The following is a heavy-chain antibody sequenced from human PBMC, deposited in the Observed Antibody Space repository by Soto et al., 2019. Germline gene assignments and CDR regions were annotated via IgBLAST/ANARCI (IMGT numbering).Heavy chain of an antibody. CDR3: AKTQTFNGYYGGFDA. CDR2: VSGGGAST. CDR1: GFSFAGYA. Sequence: PVGSLRLSCAATGFSFAGYALTWVRQAPGKGLEWLSAVSGGGASTYYADSVRGRFSISRGVSGNMIYLQLNRLTAGDTATYYCAKTQTFNGYYGGFDAWGQGTRVTVSS. D-gene: IGHD3-3*01. V-gene: IGHV3-23*01. J-gene: IGHJ4*02.